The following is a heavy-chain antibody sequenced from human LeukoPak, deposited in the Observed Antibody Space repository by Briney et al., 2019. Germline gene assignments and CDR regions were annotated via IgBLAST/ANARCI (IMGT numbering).Heavy chain of an antibody. Sequence: SETLSLTCTVSGGSISSSSYYWGWIRQPPGKGLEWIGSIYYSGSTYYNPFLKSRVTISVDTSKNQFSLKLSSVTAADTAVYYCARQRIDFWSGYYSPPVYNWFDPWGQGTLVTVSS. J-gene: IGHJ5*02. CDR2: IYYSGST. CDR1: GGSISSSSYY. CDR3: ARQRIDFWSGYYSPPVYNWFDP. V-gene: IGHV4-39*01. D-gene: IGHD3-3*01.